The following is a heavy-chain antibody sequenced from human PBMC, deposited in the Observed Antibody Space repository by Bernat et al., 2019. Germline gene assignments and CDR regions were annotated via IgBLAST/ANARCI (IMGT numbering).Heavy chain of an antibody. Sequence: QVQLVQSGAEVKKPGASVKVSCKASGYTFTSYYMHWVRQAPGQGLEWMGIINPSGGSTSYAQKFQGRVTMTRDTSTSTVYMELSSLRSEDTAVYYCARDKGKIVGATKSYGMDVWGQGTTVTVSS. CDR3: ARDKGKIVGATKSYGMDV. CDR2: INPSGGST. CDR1: GYTFTSYY. V-gene: IGHV1-46*01. D-gene: IGHD1-26*01. J-gene: IGHJ6*02.